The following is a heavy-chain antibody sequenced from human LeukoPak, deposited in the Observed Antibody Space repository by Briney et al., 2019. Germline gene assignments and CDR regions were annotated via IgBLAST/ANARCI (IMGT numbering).Heavy chain of an antibody. V-gene: IGHV4-39*01. CDR1: GGSISSSSYY. CDR2: IYYSGST. J-gene: IGHJ4*02. Sequence: SETLSLTCTVSGGSISSSSYYWGWIRQPPGKGPEWIGSIYYSGSTYYNPSLKSRVTISVDTSKNQFSLKLSSVTAADTAVYYCASLQGVGATDVSKYWGQGTLVTVSS. D-gene: IGHD1-26*01. CDR3: ASLQGVGATDVSKY.